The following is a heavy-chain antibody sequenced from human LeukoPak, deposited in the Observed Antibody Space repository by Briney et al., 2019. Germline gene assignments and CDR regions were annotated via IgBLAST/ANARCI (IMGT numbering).Heavy chain of an antibody. CDR3: AEGSGSSGWNDLLGVVDY. D-gene: IGHD6-19*01. J-gene: IGHJ4*02. CDR2: LSFDGSSE. V-gene: IGHV3-30*03. CDR1: GFAFSTYG. Sequence: GGSLRLSCAASGFAFSTYGIHWVRQAPGKGLEWVAVLSFDGSSEYYADSVKGRFTVSRDNSKNTLYLQMNSLRDEDTAVYYCAEGSGSSGWNDLLGVVDYWGQGTLVTVSS.